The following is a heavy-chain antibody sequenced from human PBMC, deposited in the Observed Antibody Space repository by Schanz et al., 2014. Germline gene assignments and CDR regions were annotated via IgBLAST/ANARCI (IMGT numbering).Heavy chain of an antibody. CDR1: GYSFTEYF. CDR2: INPKSGET. D-gene: IGHD5-12*01. J-gene: IGHJ4*02. CDR3: ARARYTGYDCSGY. Sequence: QVQLVQSGPAVKKPGASMKVSCLASGYSFTEYFLHWVRQAPGQGLEWMGWINPKSGETNYEQKLKGRVPLTSDPSISTAFMELSGLTSDDPATYFCARARYTGYDCSGYWGQGTLLIVSS. V-gene: IGHV1-2*02.